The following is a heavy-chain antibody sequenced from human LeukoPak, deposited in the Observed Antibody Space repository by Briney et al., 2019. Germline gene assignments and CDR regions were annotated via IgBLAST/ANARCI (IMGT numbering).Heavy chain of an antibody. Sequence: PGGSLRLSCAASGFTFSSYAMSWVRQAPGKGLEWVSAISGSGGSTYYADPVKGRFTISRDNSKNTLYLQMNSLRAENTAVYYCAKADSSGYYGGAFDIWGQGTMVTVSS. CDR2: ISGSGGST. CDR1: GFTFSSYA. D-gene: IGHD3-22*01. V-gene: IGHV3-23*01. J-gene: IGHJ3*02. CDR3: AKADSSGYYGGAFDI.